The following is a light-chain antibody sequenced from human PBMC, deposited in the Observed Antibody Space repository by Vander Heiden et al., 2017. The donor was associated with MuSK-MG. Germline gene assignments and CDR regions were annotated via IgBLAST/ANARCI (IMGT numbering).Light chain of an antibody. CDR2: LGY. V-gene: IGKV2-28*01. CDR1: QSLLHSNGYNY. J-gene: IGKJ2*01. CDR3: MQTLQTPRT. Sequence: IVMTQSPLSLPVTPGEPASISCRSSQSLLHSNGYNYLDWYLQKPGQSPQLLIYLGYNRAPGVPDRFSGSGSGTDFTLKISRVEAEDVGVYYCMQTLQTPRTFGQGTKLEI.